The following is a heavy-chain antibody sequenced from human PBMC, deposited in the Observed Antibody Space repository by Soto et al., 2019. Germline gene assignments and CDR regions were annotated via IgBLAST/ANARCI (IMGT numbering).Heavy chain of an antibody. V-gene: IGHV3-43*01. CDR3: AKGAADTAPNYGMDV. CDR2: ISWDGGST. CDR1: GFTFDDYT. J-gene: IGHJ6*02. Sequence: GGSLRLSCAASGFTFDDYTMHWVRQAPGKGLEWVSLISWDGGSTYYADSVKGRFTISRDNSKNSLYLQMNSLRTEDTALYYCAKGAADTAPNYGMDVWGQGTTVTV. D-gene: IGHD5-18*01.